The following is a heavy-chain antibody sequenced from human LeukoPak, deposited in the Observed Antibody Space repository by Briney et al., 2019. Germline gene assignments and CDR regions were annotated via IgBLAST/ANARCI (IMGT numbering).Heavy chain of an antibody. D-gene: IGHD3-9*01. Sequence: SETLSLPCTVSGGSISSYYWRWIRQPPGKGLEWIGYLYYSGSTHYNPSLKSRVTISVDTSNNQFSLKLSSVTAADTAVYYCARVRGYDILTGYFDYWGQGTLVTVSS. J-gene: IGHJ4*02. CDR1: GGSISSYY. V-gene: IGHV4-59*01. CDR3: ARVRGYDILTGYFDY. CDR2: LYYSGST.